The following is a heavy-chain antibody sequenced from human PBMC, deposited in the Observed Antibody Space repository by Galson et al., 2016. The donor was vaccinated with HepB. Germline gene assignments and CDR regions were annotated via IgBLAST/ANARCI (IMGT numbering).Heavy chain of an antibody. CDR2: ISRSGDSR. CDR3: VQGSTAPAV. J-gene: IGHJ6*04. Sequence: SLRLSCAASGFTFNSYGMTWVRQAPRKGLEVVASISRSGDSRDYVDSVKGRFTISRDNSKNTLSLQMNSLRADDTAVYYCVQGSTAPAVWGKGTTVTVPS. CDR1: GFTFNSYG. D-gene: IGHD1-26*01. V-gene: IGHV3-23*01.